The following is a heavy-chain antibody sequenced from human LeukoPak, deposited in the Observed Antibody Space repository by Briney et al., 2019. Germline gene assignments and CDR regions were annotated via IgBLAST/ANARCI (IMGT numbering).Heavy chain of an antibody. D-gene: IGHD3-22*01. CDR1: GGSFSGYY. CDR3: ASYDSSGSDAFDI. CDR2: IYHSGST. Sequence: PSETLSLTCAVYGGSFSGYYWSWIRQPPGKGLEWIGYIYHSGSTYYNPSLKSRVTISVDRSKNQFSLKLSSVTAADTAVYYCASYDSSGSDAFDIWGQGTMVTVSS. V-gene: IGHV4-30-2*01. J-gene: IGHJ3*02.